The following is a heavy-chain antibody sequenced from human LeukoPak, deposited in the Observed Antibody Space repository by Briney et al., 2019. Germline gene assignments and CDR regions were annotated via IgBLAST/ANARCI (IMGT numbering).Heavy chain of an antibody. CDR2: INPNSGGT. J-gene: IGHJ4*02. CDR3: ARDQVGYSYGLYYFDY. V-gene: IGHV1-2*02. CDR1: GYTFTGYY. Sequence: ASVKVSCKASGYTFTGYYMHWVRQAPGQVLEWMGWINPNSGGTNYAQKFQGRVTMTRDTSISTAYMELSRLRSDDTAVYYCARDQVGYSYGLYYFDYWGQGTLVTVSS. D-gene: IGHD5-18*01.